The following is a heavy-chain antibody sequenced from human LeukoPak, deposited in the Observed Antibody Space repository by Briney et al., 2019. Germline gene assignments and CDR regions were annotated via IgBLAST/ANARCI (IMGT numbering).Heavy chain of an antibody. J-gene: IGHJ4*02. CDR2: IYYSGST. CDR3: ARGVVGVLGY. D-gene: IGHD1-26*01. CDR1: GGSISSYY. V-gene: IGHV4-59*01. Sequence: SETLSLTCTVSGGSISSYYWSWIRQPPGKGLEWIGYIYYSGSTNYNPSLKSRVTISVDTSKNQFSLKLSSATAADTAVYYCARGVVGVLGYWGQGTLVTVSS.